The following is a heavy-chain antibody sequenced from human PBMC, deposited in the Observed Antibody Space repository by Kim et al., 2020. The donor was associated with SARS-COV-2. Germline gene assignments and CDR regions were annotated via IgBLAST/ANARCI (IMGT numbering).Heavy chain of an antibody. CDR1: GFTFSRYS. CDR3: ASITAADEEQFDY. Sequence: GGSLRLSCAASGFTFSRYSMNWVRQAPGKGLEWVSSVSSSRSYKYYADSVKGRFTISRDNAKNSLYLQMNSLRAEDTAVYYCASITAADEEQFDYWCQGT. D-gene: IGHD6-13*01. CDR2: VSSSRSYK. J-gene: IGHJ4*02. V-gene: IGHV3-21*01.